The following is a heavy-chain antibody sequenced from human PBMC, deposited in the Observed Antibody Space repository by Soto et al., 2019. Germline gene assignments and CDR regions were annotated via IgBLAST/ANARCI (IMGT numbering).Heavy chain of an antibody. J-gene: IGHJ4*02. D-gene: IGHD6-19*01. V-gene: IGHV1-3*01. CDR2: INAGNGNT. Sequence: RXSVKGSCNASGYSFISYAMRWVRQAPGQRLEWMGWINAGNGNTKYSQKFQGRVTITRDTSASTAYMELSSLRSEDTAVYYCARDGEVAGDSNFDYWGQGTLVTVSS. CDR1: GYSFISYA. CDR3: ARDGEVAGDSNFDY.